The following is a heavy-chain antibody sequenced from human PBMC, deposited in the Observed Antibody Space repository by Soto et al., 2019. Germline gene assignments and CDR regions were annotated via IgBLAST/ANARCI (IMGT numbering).Heavy chain of an antibody. CDR1: VGSISRGDYY. CDR3: ARDIVVVPAARDNWFDP. D-gene: IGHD2-2*01. Sequence: TLSLTCTVSVGSISRGDYYWSWIRHPPGKGLEWIGYIYYSGSTYYNPSLKSRVTISVDTSKNQFSLKLSSVTAADTAVYYCARDIVVVPAARDNWFDPWGQGTLVTVSS. V-gene: IGHV4-30-4*01. CDR2: IYYSGST. J-gene: IGHJ5*02.